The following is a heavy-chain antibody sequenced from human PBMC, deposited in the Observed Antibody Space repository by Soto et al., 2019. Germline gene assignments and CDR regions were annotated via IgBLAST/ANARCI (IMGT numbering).Heavy chain of an antibody. CDR2: IYPGDSDT. CDR1: GYSFTSYW. J-gene: IGHJ6*02. D-gene: IGHD6-13*01. V-gene: IGHV5-51*01. Sequence: PGESLKISCKGSGYSFTSYWIGWVRQMPGKGLEWMGIIYPGDSDTRYSPSFQGQVTISADKSISTAYLQWSSLKASDTAMYYCARPRRSRRNYYGMDVWGQGTKVSVAS. CDR3: ARPRRSRRNYYGMDV.